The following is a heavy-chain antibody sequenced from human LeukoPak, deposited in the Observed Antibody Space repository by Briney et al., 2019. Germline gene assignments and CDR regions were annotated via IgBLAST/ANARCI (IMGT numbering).Heavy chain of an antibody. J-gene: IGHJ4*02. CDR1: GFTFSSYW. CDR2: IKQDGSEK. Sequence: GGSLRLSCAASGFTFSSYWMSWVRQAPGKGLEWVANIKQDGSEKYYVDSVKGRFTISRDNAKNSLYLQMNSPRAEDTAVYYCARTLYYYDSSGYYGRDYWGQGTLVTVSS. D-gene: IGHD3-22*01. CDR3: ARTLYYYDSSGYYGRDY. V-gene: IGHV3-7*01.